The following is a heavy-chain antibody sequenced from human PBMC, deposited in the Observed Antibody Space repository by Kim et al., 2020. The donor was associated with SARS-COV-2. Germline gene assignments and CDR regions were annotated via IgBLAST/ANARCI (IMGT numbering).Heavy chain of an antibody. D-gene: IGHD6-6*01. Sequence: SETLSLTCTVSGGSISSSSYYWGWIRQPPGKGLEWIGSIYYSGSTYYNPSLKSRVTISVDTSKNQFSLKLSSVTAADTAVYYCARRRHFEGSSFLPYYGMDVWGQGTTVTVSS. J-gene: IGHJ6*02. CDR2: IYYSGST. CDR1: GGSISSSSYY. V-gene: IGHV4-39*01. CDR3: ARRRHFEGSSFLPYYGMDV.